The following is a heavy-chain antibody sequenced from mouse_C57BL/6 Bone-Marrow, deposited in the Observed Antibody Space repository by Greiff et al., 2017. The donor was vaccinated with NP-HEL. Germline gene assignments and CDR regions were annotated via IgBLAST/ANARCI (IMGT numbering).Heavy chain of an antibody. CDR2: IYPGDGDT. J-gene: IGHJ3*01. CDR3: ARSSRFAY. Sequence: VQLQQSGPELVKPGASVKISCKASGYAFSSSWMNWVKQRPGKGLEWIGRIYPGDGDTNYNGKFKGKATLTADKSSSTAYMQLSSLTSEDSAVYLCARSSRFAYWGQGTLVTVSA. V-gene: IGHV1-82*01. CDR1: GYAFSSSW.